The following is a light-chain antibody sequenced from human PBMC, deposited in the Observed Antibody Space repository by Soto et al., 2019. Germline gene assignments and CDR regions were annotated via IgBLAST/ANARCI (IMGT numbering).Light chain of an antibody. CDR1: SSDVGNYNY. V-gene: IGLV2-14*01. CDR3: SSYTSSSLWV. CDR2: EVN. Sequence: QSALTQPASVSGSPGQSITISCTGTSSDVGNYNYVSWYQQHPDKAPKLMIYEVNNRPSGVSNRFSGSKSGNTASLTISGLQAEDEADYYCSSYTSSSLWVFGVGTKLTVL. J-gene: IGLJ3*02.